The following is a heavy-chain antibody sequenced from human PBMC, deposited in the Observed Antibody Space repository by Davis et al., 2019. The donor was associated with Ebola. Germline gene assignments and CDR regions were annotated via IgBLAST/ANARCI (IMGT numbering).Heavy chain of an antibody. J-gene: IGHJ4*02. CDR1: GFTFSSYG. CDR2: ISGSGGST. Sequence: PGGSLRLSCAASGFTFSSYGMHWVRQAPGKGLEWVSAISGSGGSTYYADSVKGRFTISRDDSKNTLYVDMTSLRPEDTAVYYCARDPRQCPYHSGCHFDSWGQGTLVTVSS. V-gene: IGHV3-23*01. D-gene: IGHD6-19*01. CDR3: ARDPRQCPYHSGCHFDS.